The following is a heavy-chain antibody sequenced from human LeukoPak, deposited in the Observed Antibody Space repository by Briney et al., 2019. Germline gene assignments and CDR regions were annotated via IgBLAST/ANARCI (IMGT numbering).Heavy chain of an antibody. V-gene: IGHV3-30*02. Sequence: PGGSLRLSRAASGFTFSSYGMHWVRQAPGKGLEWVTFIRYDGSNKYYADSVKGRFTISRDNSKNSLFLQMNSLRVEDTAVYYCTRDLGSDDAFDIWGQGTMVTVSS. CDR3: TRDLGSDDAFDI. CDR1: GFTFSSYG. J-gene: IGHJ3*02. CDR2: IRYDGSNK.